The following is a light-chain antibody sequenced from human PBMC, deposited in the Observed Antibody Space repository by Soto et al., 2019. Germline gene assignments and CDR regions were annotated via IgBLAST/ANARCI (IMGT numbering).Light chain of an antibody. J-gene: IGLJ1*01. CDR3: SSYTSSSTPLYV. Sequence: QSALTQPPSASGSPGQSVTISCTGTSSDVGGYNYVSWYQQHPGKAPKLMIYEVSKRPSGVPDRFSGSKSGNTASLTVSGLQVEDEADYYCSSYTSSSTPLYVFGTGTKVTVL. V-gene: IGLV2-8*01. CDR2: EVS. CDR1: SSDVGGYNY.